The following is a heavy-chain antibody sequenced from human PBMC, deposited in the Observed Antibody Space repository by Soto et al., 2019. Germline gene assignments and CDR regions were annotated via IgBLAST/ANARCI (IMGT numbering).Heavy chain of an antibody. J-gene: IGHJ6*02. Sequence: GGSLRLSCAASGFTVSSYYMSWVRQAPGKGLEWVSVIYSGGSTYYADSVKGRFTISRDNSKNTLYLQMNSLRAEDTAVYYCARRPAGKYYYYGMDVWGQGTTVTVSS. CDR2: IYSGGST. CDR1: GFTVSSYY. D-gene: IGHD1-1*01. V-gene: IGHV3-66*01. CDR3: ARRPAGKYYYYGMDV.